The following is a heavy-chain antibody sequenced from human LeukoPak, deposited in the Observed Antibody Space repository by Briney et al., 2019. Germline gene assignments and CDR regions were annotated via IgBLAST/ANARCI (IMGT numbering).Heavy chain of an antibody. CDR1: GGSISSYY. CDR2: IYYSGST. J-gene: IGHJ4*02. CDR3: ARVGIHYYGSGSYYPI. Sequence: SETLSLTCTVSGGSISSYYWSWIRQPPGKGLEWIGYIYYSGSTNYNPSLKTRVTISVDTSKNQFSLKLSPATAADTAVYYCARVGIHYYGSGSYYPIWGQGALVTVSS. D-gene: IGHD3-10*01. V-gene: IGHV4-59*01.